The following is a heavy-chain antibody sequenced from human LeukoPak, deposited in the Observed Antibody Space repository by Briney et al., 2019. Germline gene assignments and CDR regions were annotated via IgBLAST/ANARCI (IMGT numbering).Heavy chain of an antibody. CDR3: ARAPPAAFGWFDP. CDR1: GFTFSDYA. CDR2: INHSGST. Sequence: GSLRLSCAASGFTFSDYAMSWVRQAPGKGLEWIGEINHSGSTNYNPSLKSPLTISIDTSKNQFSLKLSSVTAADTAVYYCARAPPAAFGWFDPWGQGTLVTVSS. J-gene: IGHJ5*02. D-gene: IGHD2-2*01. V-gene: IGHV4-34*01.